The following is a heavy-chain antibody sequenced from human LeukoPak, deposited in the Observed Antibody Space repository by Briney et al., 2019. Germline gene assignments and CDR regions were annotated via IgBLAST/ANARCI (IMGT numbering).Heavy chain of an antibody. Sequence: GGSLRLSCAVSGFTLSSYWMHWVRQAPGKGLVWVSRIDSDGTTIDYADSVKGRFTISRDNANNTLYLQMNSLRAEDAGVYYCARGLTLLGYCSGTSCLMNYWGQGTLVTVSS. CDR1: GFTLSSYW. CDR3: ARGLTLLGYCSGTSCLMNY. D-gene: IGHD2-2*01. V-gene: IGHV3-74*01. CDR2: IDSDGTTI. J-gene: IGHJ4*02.